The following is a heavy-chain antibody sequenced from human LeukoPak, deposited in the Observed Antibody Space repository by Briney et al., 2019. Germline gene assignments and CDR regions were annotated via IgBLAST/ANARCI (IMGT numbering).Heavy chain of an antibody. CDR3: ARDDYGDYPPGD. Sequence: GGSLRLSCAASGFTFSSYGMHWVRQAPGKGLEWVAVISYDGSNKYYADSVKGRFTISRDNSKNTLYLQMNSLRVEDTAVYYCARDDYGDYPPGDWGQGTLVTVSS. V-gene: IGHV3-30*03. D-gene: IGHD4-17*01. CDR1: GFTFSSYG. J-gene: IGHJ4*02. CDR2: ISYDGSNK.